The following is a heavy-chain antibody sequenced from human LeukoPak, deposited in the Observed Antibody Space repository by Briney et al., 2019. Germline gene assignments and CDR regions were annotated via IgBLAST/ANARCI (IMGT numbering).Heavy chain of an antibody. Sequence: ASVKVSCKASGYTFSGYYMHWVRQAPGQGLEWMGWISAYNGNTNYAQKLQGRVTMTTDTSTSTAYMELRSLRSDDTAVYYCARGAYDYGANGDWFDPWGQGTLVIVSS. CDR2: ISAYNGNT. D-gene: IGHD4-17*01. J-gene: IGHJ5*02. V-gene: IGHV1-18*04. CDR3: ARGAYDYGANGDWFDP. CDR1: GYTFSGYY.